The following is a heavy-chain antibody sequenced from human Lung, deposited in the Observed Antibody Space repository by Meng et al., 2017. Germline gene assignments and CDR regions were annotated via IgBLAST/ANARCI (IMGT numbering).Heavy chain of an antibody. V-gene: IGHV4-34*01. Sequence: QMHVQQWAAGLLKPSETLSPTCVVSGGSFSDYYWSWIRQPPGKGLEWIGEINHSGSTNYNPSLESRATISADTSQNNLSLKLSSVTAADSAVYYCARGPTTMAHDFDYWGQGTLVTVSS. CDR3: ARGPTTMAHDFDY. J-gene: IGHJ4*02. CDR2: INHSGST. CDR1: GGSFSDYY. D-gene: IGHD4-11*01.